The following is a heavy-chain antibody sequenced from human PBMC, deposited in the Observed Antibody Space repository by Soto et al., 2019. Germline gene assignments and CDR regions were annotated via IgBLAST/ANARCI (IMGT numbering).Heavy chain of an antibody. CDR3: TRWDGYADV. Sequence: EVQLLESGGGLVQPGGSLRLSCAASGFSFSATGMLWVRQPPGGGLEWVSAIGPNPTNTKYADSVKGRFTISRDNSKSTLYLQMNSLRDEDTAVYYCTRWDGYADVWGQGTTVIVSS. CDR2: IGPNPTNT. J-gene: IGHJ6*02. D-gene: IGHD1-26*01. CDR1: GFSFSATG. V-gene: IGHV3-23*05.